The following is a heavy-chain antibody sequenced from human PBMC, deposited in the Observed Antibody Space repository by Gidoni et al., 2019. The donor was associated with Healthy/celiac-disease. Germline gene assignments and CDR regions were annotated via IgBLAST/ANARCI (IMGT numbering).Heavy chain of an antibody. D-gene: IGHD6-19*01. J-gene: IGHJ4*02. CDR2: ISGSGGST. CDR3: ATLPSSGWSFDY. CDR1: VFPCSSYA. Sequence: EVQLLESGGGLVQPGGSLRLSCAACVFPCSSYAMGWVSQAPGKWLGWDSAISGSGGSTYYENSVKGRFTISRDNSKTTLYLQMNSLRAEDTAVYYCATLPSSGWSFDYWGQGTLVTVSS. V-gene: IGHV3-23*01.